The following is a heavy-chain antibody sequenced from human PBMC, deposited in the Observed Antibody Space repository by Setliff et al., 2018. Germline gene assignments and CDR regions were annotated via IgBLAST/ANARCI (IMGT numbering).Heavy chain of an antibody. CDR3: ARNGYGDDWNTFVDVYYYYMDV. CDR2: IYRDGNT. CDR1: GYSINSGYY. J-gene: IGHJ6*03. Sequence: SETLSLTCAVSGYSINSGYYWGWIRQSPGKGLEWIGSIYRDGNTYYNPSLRSRVTISVDTSKNQFSLNLSSVTAADTAVYYCARNGYGDDWNTFVDVYYYYMDVWGKGTTVTVSS. D-gene: IGHD5-18*01. V-gene: IGHV4-38-2*01.